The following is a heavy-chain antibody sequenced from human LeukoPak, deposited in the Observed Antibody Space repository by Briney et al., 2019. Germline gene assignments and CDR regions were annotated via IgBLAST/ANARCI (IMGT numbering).Heavy chain of an antibody. D-gene: IGHD3-3*01. CDR3: ARDIKRDDFWSGYLGY. CDR1: GFTFSSYW. J-gene: IGHJ4*02. CDR2: IKQDGSEK. V-gene: IGHV3-7*01. Sequence: GGSLRLSCAASGFTFSSYWMSWVRQAPGKGLEWVANIKQDGSEKYYVDSVKGRFTISRDNAKNSLYLQMNSLRAEDTAVYYCARDIKRDDFWSGYLGYWGQGTLVTVSS.